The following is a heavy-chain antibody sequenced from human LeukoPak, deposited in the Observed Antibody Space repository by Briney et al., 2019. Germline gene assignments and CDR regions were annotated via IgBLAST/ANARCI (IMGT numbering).Heavy chain of an antibody. D-gene: IGHD2-15*01. CDR1: GFTFSSYA. CDR2: ISGSGGST. CDR3: ARDEIVVVVARGYYGMDV. J-gene: IGHJ6*02. V-gene: IGHV3-23*01. Sequence: GGSLRLSCAASGFTFSSYAMSWVRQAPGKGLEWVSTISGSGGSTYYADSVKGRFTISRDNSKNTLYLQMNSLRAEDTAVYYCARDEIVVVVARGYYGMDVWGQGTTVTVSS.